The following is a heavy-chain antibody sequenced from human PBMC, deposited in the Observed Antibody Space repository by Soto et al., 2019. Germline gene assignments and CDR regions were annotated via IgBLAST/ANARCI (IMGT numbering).Heavy chain of an antibody. CDR1: GFTFSDYA. D-gene: IGHD6-19*01. J-gene: IGHJ4*02. V-gene: IGHV3-30*18. CDR3: AKGGRKWLVTSDFNY. CDR2: VSHDGRNT. Sequence: VQLVESGGGVVQPGRSLRLSCAASGFTFSDYAMHWVRQAPGKGLEWVAVVSHDGRNTHYADSVKGRFTISRDSSKDTVSLEMASLRAEDTAVYYCAKGGRKWLVTSDFNYWGQGALGTVSS.